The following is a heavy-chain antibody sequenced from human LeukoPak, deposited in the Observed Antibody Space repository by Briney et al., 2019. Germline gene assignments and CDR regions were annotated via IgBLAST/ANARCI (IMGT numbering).Heavy chain of an antibody. V-gene: IGHV3-30-3*01. CDR2: ISYDGSNK. CDR1: GFTFSSYA. D-gene: IGHD3-10*01. Sequence: PGGSLRLSCAASGFTFSSYAMHWVRQAPGKGLEWVAVISYDGSNKYYADPVKGRFTISRDNAKNSLYLQMNSLRAEDTAVYYCARDYGPAKGFGEPWGQGTLVTVSS. CDR3: ARDYGPAKGFGEP. J-gene: IGHJ4*02.